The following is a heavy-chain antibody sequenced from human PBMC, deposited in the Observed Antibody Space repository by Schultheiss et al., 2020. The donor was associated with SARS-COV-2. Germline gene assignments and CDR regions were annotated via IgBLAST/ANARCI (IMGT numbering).Heavy chain of an antibody. D-gene: IGHD6-6*01. Sequence: SQTLSLTCTVSGGSLSGYYWSWIRQPPGKGLEWIGEINHSGSTNYNPSLKSRVTISVDTSKNQFSLKLSSVTAADTAVYYCARGDPIAAPYYYYYYGMDVWGQGTTVTVSS. V-gene: IGHV4-34*01. J-gene: IGHJ6*02. CDR2: INHSGST. CDR1: GGSLSGYY. CDR3: ARGDPIAAPYYYYYYGMDV.